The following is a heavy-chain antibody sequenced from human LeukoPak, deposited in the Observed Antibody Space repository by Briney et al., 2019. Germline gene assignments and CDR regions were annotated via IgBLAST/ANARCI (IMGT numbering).Heavy chain of an antibody. Sequence: SETLSLTCTVSGGSISSGGYYWSWIRQHPGKGLEWIGYIYYSGSTYYNPSLKSRVTIPVDTSKNQFSLKLSSVTAADTAVYYCARGSKLTGDPNFDYWGQGTLVTVSS. J-gene: IGHJ4*02. V-gene: IGHV4-31*03. CDR1: GGSISSGGYY. CDR2: IYYSGST. CDR3: ARGSKLTGDPNFDY. D-gene: IGHD7-27*01.